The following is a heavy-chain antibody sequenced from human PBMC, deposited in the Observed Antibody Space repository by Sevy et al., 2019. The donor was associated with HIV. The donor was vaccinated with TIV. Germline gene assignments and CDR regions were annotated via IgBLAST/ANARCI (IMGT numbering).Heavy chain of an antibody. CDR2: IQSTTDGGTI. Sequence: GGSLRLSCVASGFSLSNAWMNWVRQAPGKGLEWVGRIQSTTDGGTIDYAAPVKGRFTISRDDSKNMLYLQMNSLKTEDTGVYYCTTDPIILLLVTDGVAVWGQGTTVTVSS. CDR3: TTDPIILLLVTDGVAV. D-gene: IGHD2-8*02. CDR1: GFSLSNAW. J-gene: IGHJ6*02. V-gene: IGHV3-15*01.